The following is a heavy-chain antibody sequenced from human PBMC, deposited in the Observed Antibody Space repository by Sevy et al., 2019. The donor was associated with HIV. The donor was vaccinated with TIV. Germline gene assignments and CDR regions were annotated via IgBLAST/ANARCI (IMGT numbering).Heavy chain of an antibody. CDR3: AKDGFGQWLVLPPSY. Sequence: GGSLRLSCAASGFTFSTHWMHWVRQVPGKGPVWVSRVNSDGRTTNYADFVKGRFTISRDNAKNILYLQMNSLRAEDTAVYYCAKDGFGQWLVLPPSYWGQGTLVTVSS. CDR1: GFTFSTHW. V-gene: IGHV3-74*01. J-gene: IGHJ4*02. CDR2: VNSDGRTT. D-gene: IGHD6-19*01.